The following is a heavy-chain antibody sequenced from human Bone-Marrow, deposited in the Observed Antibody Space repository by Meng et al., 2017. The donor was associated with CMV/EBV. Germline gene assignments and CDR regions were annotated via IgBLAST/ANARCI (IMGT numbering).Heavy chain of an antibody. V-gene: IGHV3-7*01. CDR1: GLTFSSYW. Sequence: GESLKISCVVSGLTFSSYWMSWVRQAPGKGLEWVANIKQDGSEENYVDSVKGRFIISRDNAKHSLYLQMNSLGAEDAAVYYCARDGSGSYYAYWGQGTRVTGSS. CDR3: ARDGSGSYYAY. D-gene: IGHD1-26*01. CDR2: IKQDGSEE. J-gene: IGHJ4*02.